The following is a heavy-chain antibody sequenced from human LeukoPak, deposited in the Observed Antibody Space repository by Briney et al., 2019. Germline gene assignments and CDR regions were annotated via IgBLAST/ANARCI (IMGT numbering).Heavy chain of an antibody. Sequence: GGSLRLSCAASGFTFSSYAIHWVRQAPGKGLEWVAVISYDGTYKYFADSVKGRFTISRGNSKNTLYLQMTSLRTEDTAVYYCARGSREGYCTNGVCWDFDYWGQGTLVTVSS. D-gene: IGHD2-8*01. V-gene: IGHV3-30-3*01. CDR3: ARGSREGYCTNGVCWDFDY. CDR1: GFTFSSYA. CDR2: ISYDGTYK. J-gene: IGHJ4*02.